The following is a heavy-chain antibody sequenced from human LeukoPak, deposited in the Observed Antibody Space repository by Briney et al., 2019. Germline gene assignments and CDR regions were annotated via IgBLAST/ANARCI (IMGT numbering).Heavy chain of an antibody. V-gene: IGHV3-7*01. J-gene: IGHJ4*02. D-gene: IGHD3-22*01. CDR1: GFTFSSYS. CDR3: ARDGNDYYDSSGYYDY. Sequence: GGSLRLSCAASGFTFSSYSMNWVRQAPGKGLEWVANIKQDGSEKYYVDSVKGRFTISRDNAKNSLYLQMNSLRAEDTAVYYCARDGNDYYDSSGYYDYWGQGTLVTVSS. CDR2: IKQDGSEK.